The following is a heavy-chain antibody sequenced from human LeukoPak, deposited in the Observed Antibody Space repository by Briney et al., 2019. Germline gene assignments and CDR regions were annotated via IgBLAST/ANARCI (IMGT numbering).Heavy chain of an antibody. CDR3: ARDQYYYDSSGYYRFDY. CDR1: GVSISSYY. Sequence: SETLSLTCTVSGVSISSYYWSWIRRPAGKGLEWVGRIYSSGSTNYYPSLERLVTISVGTSKKKFSLKLITVSAADTAVYYCARDQYYYDSSGYYRFDYWGQGTLVTVSS. J-gene: IGHJ4*02. CDR2: IYSSGST. V-gene: IGHV4-4*07. D-gene: IGHD3-22*01.